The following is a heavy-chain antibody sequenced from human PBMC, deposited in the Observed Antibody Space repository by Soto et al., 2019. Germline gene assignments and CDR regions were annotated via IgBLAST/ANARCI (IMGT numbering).Heavy chain of an antibody. CDR2: ISAYNGNT. Sequence: QVQLVQSGAEVKKPGASVKVSCKASAYTFTSYGISWVRQAPGQGLEWMGWISAYNGNTHYAQKLQGRFTMTTDTSTTTANMALRSLRSDDTAVYYCARDLGGFPDYWGQGTLVTVSS. J-gene: IGHJ4*02. CDR1: AYTFTSYG. D-gene: IGHD5-12*01. V-gene: IGHV1-18*01. CDR3: ARDLGGFPDY.